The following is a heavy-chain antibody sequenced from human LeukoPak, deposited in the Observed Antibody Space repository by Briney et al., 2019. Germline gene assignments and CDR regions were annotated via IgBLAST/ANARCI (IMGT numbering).Heavy chain of an antibody. J-gene: IGHJ4*02. V-gene: IGHV3-48*01. D-gene: IGHD6-13*01. Sequence: GGSLRLSCAASGFTFSSYSMNWVRQAPGKGLEWLSYISSSSSTIYYADSVKGRFTISRDNSKNTLYLQMNSLRAEDTAVYYCAKKGARLAAAGTYFDYWGQGTLVTVSS. CDR1: GFTFSSYS. CDR3: AKKGARLAAAGTYFDY. CDR2: ISSSSSTI.